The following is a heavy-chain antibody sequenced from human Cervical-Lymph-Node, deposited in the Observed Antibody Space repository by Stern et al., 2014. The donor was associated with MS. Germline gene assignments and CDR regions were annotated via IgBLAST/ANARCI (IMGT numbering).Heavy chain of an antibody. J-gene: IGHJ5*01. CDR1: GFTFSSYA. D-gene: IGHD3-10*01. CDR3: AKGFYGSVTYNWFDS. Sequence: EVQLVESGGGLVQRGGSLRLSCAASGFTFSSYAMTWVRQAPGQGLEWVSGISDRGDKTFYADSVKGRFIVSRDNSKNTLYLQMNSLRTEDRAVYHCAKGFYGSVTYNWFDSWGQGTLVTVSS. V-gene: IGHV3-23*04. CDR2: ISDRGDKT.